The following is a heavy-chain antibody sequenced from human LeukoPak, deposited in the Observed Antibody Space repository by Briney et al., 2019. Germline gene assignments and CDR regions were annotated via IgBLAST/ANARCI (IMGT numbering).Heavy chain of an antibody. Sequence: PGGSLRLSCAASGFTFSSYWMSWVRQAPGKGLEWVANIKQDGSERYYVDSVKGRFTISRDNAKNSLYLQMNSLRAEDTAVYYCARDLEYCSGGSCYDWFDPWGQGTLVTVSS. V-gene: IGHV3-7*01. CDR1: GFTFSSYW. D-gene: IGHD2-15*01. CDR3: ARDLEYCSGGSCYDWFDP. CDR2: IKQDGSER. J-gene: IGHJ5*02.